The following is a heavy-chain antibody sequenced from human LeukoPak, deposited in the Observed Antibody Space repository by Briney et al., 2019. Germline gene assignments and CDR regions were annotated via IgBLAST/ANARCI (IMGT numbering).Heavy chain of an antibody. CDR3: ARVRGRWLQFLDY. J-gene: IGHJ4*02. CDR2: TSSNGGST. D-gene: IGHD5-12*01. V-gene: IGHV3-64*01. CDR1: GFTFSSYA. Sequence: GGSLRLSCAASGFTFSSYAMHWVRQAPGKGLEYVSATSSNGGSTYYANSVKGRFTISRDNSKNTLYLQMGSLRAEDMAVYYCARVRGRWLQFLDYWGQGTLVTVSS.